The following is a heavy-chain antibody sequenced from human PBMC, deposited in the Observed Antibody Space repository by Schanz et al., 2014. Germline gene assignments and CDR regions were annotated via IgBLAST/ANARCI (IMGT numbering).Heavy chain of an antibody. CDR3: ARVALPGYSSPRDAFDI. J-gene: IGHJ3*02. V-gene: IGHV3-11*06. Sequence: QVHLLESGGGLVEPGGSLRLSCAASGFSFSDYYMSWIRQAPGKGLEWVSSISYGTSYIYYAESVKGRFTISRDNAKNSLYLQMNGLRAEDTAVYYCARVALPGYSSPRDAFDIWGQGTMVTVSS. D-gene: IGHD5-18*01. CDR2: ISYGTSYI. CDR1: GFSFSDYY.